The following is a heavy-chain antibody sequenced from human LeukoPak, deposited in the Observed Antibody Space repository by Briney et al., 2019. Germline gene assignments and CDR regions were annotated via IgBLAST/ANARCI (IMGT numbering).Heavy chain of an antibody. V-gene: IGHV3-21*01. CDR2: ISSSSSYI. D-gene: IGHD5-12*01. Sequence: VKPGGSLRLSCAASGFTFSSYSMNWVRQAPGKGLEWVSSISSSSSYIYYADSVKGRSTISRDNAKNSLYLQMNSLRAEDTAVYYCAPQSGGYDSPIYYYGMDVWGQGTTVTVSS. J-gene: IGHJ6*02. CDR3: APQSGGYDSPIYYYGMDV. CDR1: GFTFSSYS.